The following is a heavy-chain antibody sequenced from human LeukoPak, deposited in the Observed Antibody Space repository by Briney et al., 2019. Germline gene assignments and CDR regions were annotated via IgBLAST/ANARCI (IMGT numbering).Heavy chain of an antibody. D-gene: IGHD6-19*01. CDR2: INTDGSST. J-gene: IGHJ4*02. Sequence: PGGSLRLSCAASGFTFSSYWMHWVRQAPGKGLVWVSRINTDGSSTSYADSVKGRFTISRDNAKNTLYLQMNSLRAEDTAVYYCARSISGPGGLCDYWGQGTLVTVSS. CDR1: GFTFSSYW. V-gene: IGHV3-74*01. CDR3: ARSISGPGGLCDY.